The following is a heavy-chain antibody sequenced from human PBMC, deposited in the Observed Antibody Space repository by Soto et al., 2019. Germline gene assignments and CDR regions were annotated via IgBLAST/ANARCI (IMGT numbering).Heavy chain of an antibody. J-gene: IGHJ6*02. D-gene: IGHD1-26*01. CDR2: ISGDSVYI. CDR3: TRDEISGVPWYGMDV. Sequence: EVQLVESGGGLVQPGVSPRLSCAASGFSFNDYAMHWVRQVRGKGLEWVSGISGDSVYIDYADSVKGRFTISRDNAENSLYLQMNSLRVEDTALYYCTRDEISGVPWYGMDVWGQGTTVIVSS. V-gene: IGHV3-9*01. CDR1: GFSFNDYA.